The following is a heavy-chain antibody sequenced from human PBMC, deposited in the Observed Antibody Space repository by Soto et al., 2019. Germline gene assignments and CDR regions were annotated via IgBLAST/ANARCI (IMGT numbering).Heavy chain of an antibody. CDR1: GGSISSYY. Sequence: PSETLSLTCTVSGGSISSYYWSWIRLPPGKGLEWIGYIYYTGSTNYNPSLKSRVTISVDTSKNQFSLKLSSVTAADTAVYYCARHEVTMTYYFDYWGQGTLVTVSS. D-gene: IGHD3-22*01. V-gene: IGHV4-59*08. CDR3: ARHEVTMTYYFDY. J-gene: IGHJ4*02. CDR2: IYYTGST.